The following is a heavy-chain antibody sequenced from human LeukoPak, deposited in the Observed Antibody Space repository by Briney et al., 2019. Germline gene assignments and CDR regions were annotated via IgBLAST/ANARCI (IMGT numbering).Heavy chain of an antibody. CDR1: GITFTSSV. Sequence: PGGSLRLSCAASGITFTSSVMSWVRQAPGKGLEWVANIKQDGSEKYYVDSVKGRFTISRDNAKNSLYLQMNSLRAEDTAVYYCARVADYDFWSGYISYFDYWGQGTLVTVSS. CDR2: IKQDGSEK. V-gene: IGHV3-7*01. J-gene: IGHJ4*02. CDR3: ARVADYDFWSGYISYFDY. D-gene: IGHD3-3*01.